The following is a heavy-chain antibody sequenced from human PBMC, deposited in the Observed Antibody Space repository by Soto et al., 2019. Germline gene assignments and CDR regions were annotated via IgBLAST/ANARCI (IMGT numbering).Heavy chain of an antibody. V-gene: IGHV4-34*01. D-gene: IGHD6-19*01. CDR1: GGSFSGYY. J-gene: IGHJ6*02. Sequence: QVQLQQWGAGLLKPSGTLSLTCAVYGGSFSGYYWSWIRQPPGKGLEWIGEINHSGVTNYKPSLKRRVTISVDTSKTQCSLQLKSVTSADTALYYCARFSGSSYYAMAVWGQGSTGTVSS. CDR3: ARFSGSSYYAMAV. CDR2: INHSGVT.